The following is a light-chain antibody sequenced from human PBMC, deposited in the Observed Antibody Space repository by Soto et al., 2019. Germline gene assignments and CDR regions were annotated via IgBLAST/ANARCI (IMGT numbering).Light chain of an antibody. J-gene: IGKJ5*01. CDR2: DAS. CDR1: QNMRNW. CDR3: QNYHTWPPNLT. V-gene: IGKV1-5*01. Sequence: GDSVTITCRASQNMRNWLAWYQQKPGKAPNPLIYDASSLKSGVPARFSGSGSGTEFTLTISSLQSEDFAVYYCQNYHTWPPNLTFGQGTRLEIK.